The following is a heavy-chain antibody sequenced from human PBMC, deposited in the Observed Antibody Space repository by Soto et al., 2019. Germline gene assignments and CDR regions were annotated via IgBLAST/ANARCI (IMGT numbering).Heavy chain of an antibody. CDR1: GYTFTSYD. V-gene: IGHV1-8*01. Sequence: QVQLVQSGAEVTKPGASVKVSCKASGYTFTSYDINWVRQATGQGLEWMGWMSPNSSATGYAQKFQGRVTMTRDTSISTVYMELSNLRSEDTAIYYCARGADNGVDVWGQGSTVTVSS. CDR2: MSPNSSAT. J-gene: IGHJ6*02. CDR3: ARGADNGVDV. D-gene: IGHD2-8*01.